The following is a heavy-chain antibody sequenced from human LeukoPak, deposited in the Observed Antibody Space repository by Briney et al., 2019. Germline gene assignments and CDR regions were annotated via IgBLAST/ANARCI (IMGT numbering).Heavy chain of an antibody. CDR2: IYYSGST. D-gene: IGHD6-19*01. J-gene: IGHJ4*02. CDR1: GDSISTYY. CDR3: ASGGISGCDY. V-gene: IGHV4-59*01. Sequence: SETLSLTCTVSGDSISTYYWSWIRQPPGKGLEWIGCIYYSGSTNYNPSLKSRVTISVDKSKNQFSLKLSSVTAADTAVYYCASGGISGCDYWGQGTLVTVSS.